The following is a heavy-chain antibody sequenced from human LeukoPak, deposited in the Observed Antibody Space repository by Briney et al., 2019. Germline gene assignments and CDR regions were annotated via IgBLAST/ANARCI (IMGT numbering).Heavy chain of an antibody. V-gene: IGHV3-7*04. CDR1: EXTFNRYW. Sequence: HPGGSLRLSCAASEXTFNRYWMSWVRQAPGKGQEWVANIKHDGSEAHYVDSVKGRFTISRDNAKNSLSLQMNSLNVGDTGVYFCTRDALFGSGRTHLDFWSQGTLVSVSS. CDR3: TRDALFGSGRTHLDF. D-gene: IGHD3-10*01. J-gene: IGHJ4*02. CDR2: IKHDGSEA.